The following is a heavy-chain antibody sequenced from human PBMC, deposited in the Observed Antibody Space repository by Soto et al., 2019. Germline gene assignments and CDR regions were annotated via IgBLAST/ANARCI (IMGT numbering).Heavy chain of an antibody. J-gene: IGHJ1*01. V-gene: IGHV3-23*01. CDR2: ISGSGGST. CDR1: GFTFTSYA. CDR3: ATGYSSGWYEYFQH. D-gene: IGHD6-19*01. Sequence: EVQLLESGGGLVQPGGSLRLSCAASGFTFTSYAMNWVRQAPGKGLEWVSAISGSGGSTYYADSVKGRFTIYRDNSKNTLYLQMNSLRAEDTALYYCATGYSSGWYEYFQHWGQGTLVTVSS.